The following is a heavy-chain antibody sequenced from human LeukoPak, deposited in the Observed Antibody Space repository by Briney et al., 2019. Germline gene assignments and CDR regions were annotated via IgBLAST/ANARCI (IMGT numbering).Heavy chain of an antibody. CDR1: GFTFSSYA. D-gene: IGHD2-15*01. V-gene: IGHV3-23*01. CDR3: AREKGYCSGGSCFYYYYYMDV. J-gene: IGHJ6*03. Sequence: GGSLRLSCAASGFTFSSYAMSWVRQAPGKGLELVAAISGSGDNTHSADSVKGRFTISRDNSKNTLYLQMNSLRAEDTAVYYCAREKGYCSGGSCFYYYYYMDVWGKGTTVTISS. CDR2: ISGSGDNT.